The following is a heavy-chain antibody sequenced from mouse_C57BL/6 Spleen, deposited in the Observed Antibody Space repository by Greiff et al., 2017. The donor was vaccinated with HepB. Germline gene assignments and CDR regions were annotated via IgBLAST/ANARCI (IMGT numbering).Heavy chain of an antibody. Sequence: VQLVESGPELVKPGASVKLSCKASGYTFTSYDINWVKQRPGQGLEWIGWIYPRDGSTKYNEKFKGKATLTVDTSSSTAYMELHSLTSEDSAVYFCARIYYGNYNYAMDYWGQGTSVTVSS. V-gene: IGHV1-85*01. CDR3: ARIYYGNYNYAMDY. CDR2: IYPRDGST. D-gene: IGHD2-1*01. CDR1: GYTFTSYD. J-gene: IGHJ4*01.